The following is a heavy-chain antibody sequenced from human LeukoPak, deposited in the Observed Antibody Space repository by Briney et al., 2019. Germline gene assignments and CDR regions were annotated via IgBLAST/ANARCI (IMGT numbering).Heavy chain of an antibody. CDR1: GGSISSSSYY. CDR2: IYYSGST. CDR3: AISARWSGWLRLDF. J-gene: IGHJ4*02. Sequence: PSETLSLTCTVSGGSISSSSYYWGWIRQPPGKGLEWIGSIYYSGSTYYNPSLKSRVTISVDTSKNQFSLKLSSVTAADTAVYYFAISARWSGWLRLDFWAQGTLDTV. D-gene: IGHD6-19*01. V-gene: IGHV4-39*01.